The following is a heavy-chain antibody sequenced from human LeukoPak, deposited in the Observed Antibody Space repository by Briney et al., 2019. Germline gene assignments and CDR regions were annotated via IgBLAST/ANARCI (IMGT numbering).Heavy chain of an antibody. CDR2: INPNSGGT. D-gene: IGHD3-3*01. CDR3: ARDQPYDFWSGSLYYCYYMDV. Sequence: ASVKVSCKASGYTFTGYYMHWVRQAHGQGLEWMGWINPNSGGTNYAQKFQGRVTMTRDTSISTAYMELSRLRSDDTAVYYCARDQPYDFWSGSLYYCYYMDVWGKGTTVTVSS. V-gene: IGHV1-2*02. CDR1: GYTFTGYY. J-gene: IGHJ6*03.